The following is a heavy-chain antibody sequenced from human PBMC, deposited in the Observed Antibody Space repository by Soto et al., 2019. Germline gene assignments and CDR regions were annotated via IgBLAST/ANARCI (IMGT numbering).Heavy chain of an antibody. CDR2: ISGSGGST. Sequence: EVQLLESGGGLIQPGGSLRLSCGASGLTFSTYAMTWVRQAPGKGLEWVSGISGSGGSTDYADSVKGRFTISRDNSKNTLYLQMNSLRAEDTAVYFCAKDRGSSAQGRGHWVDPWGQGTLVTVSS. CDR3: AKDRGSSAQGRGHWVDP. CDR1: GLTFSTYA. V-gene: IGHV3-23*01. D-gene: IGHD2-2*01. J-gene: IGHJ5*02.